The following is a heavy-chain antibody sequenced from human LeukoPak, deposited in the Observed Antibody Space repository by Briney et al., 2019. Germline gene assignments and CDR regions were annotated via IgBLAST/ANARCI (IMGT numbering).Heavy chain of an antibody. V-gene: IGHV3-64*04. D-gene: IGHD2-2*02. CDR1: GFPFNTYA. J-gene: IGHJ4*02. CDR3: ARDSSWCSSTSCYSTYYFDS. Sequence: GGSLRLSCSASGFPFNTYAIHWVRQAPGKGLEYVAGISSNGDNTDFADSVKGRFTISRDNSKNTLYLQMNSLRAEDTTIYYCARDSSWCSSTSCYSTYYFDSWGQGTLVTVSS. CDR2: ISSNGDNT.